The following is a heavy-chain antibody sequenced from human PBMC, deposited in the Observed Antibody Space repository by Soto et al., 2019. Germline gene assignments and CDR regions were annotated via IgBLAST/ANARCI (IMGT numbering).Heavy chain of an antibody. V-gene: IGHV3-74*02. Sequence: EVQLLESGGGLVQPGGSLRLSCAASGFTFSSYAMSWVRQAPGKGLVWVSRVNSDGSYINYADSVKGRFTTSRDNAKNMLYLQMHSLRVEDTALYYCVTGWSEYWGQGTLVTVSS. D-gene: IGHD2-15*01. J-gene: IGHJ4*02. CDR2: VNSDGSYI. CDR3: VTGWSEY. CDR1: GFTFSSYA.